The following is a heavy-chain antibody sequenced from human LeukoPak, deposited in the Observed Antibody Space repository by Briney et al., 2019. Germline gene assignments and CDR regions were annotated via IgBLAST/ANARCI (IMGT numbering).Heavy chain of an antibody. CDR2: ISGGGGST. Sequence: PGGSLRLSCAVSGFTFSSYAMSWVRQAPGKGLEWVSGISGGGGSTSYADSVQGRLTISRDNSRNTLFLQMNSLRAEATAVYYCAKGGGPDSYDAPFDDGGQGTLVTVSS. J-gene: IGHJ4*02. CDR1: GFTFSSYA. V-gene: IGHV3-23*01. D-gene: IGHD3-22*01. CDR3: AKGGGPDSYDAPFDD.